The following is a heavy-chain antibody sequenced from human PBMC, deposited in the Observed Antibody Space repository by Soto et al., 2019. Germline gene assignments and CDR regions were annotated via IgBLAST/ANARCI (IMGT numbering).Heavy chain of an antibody. V-gene: IGHV4-61*01. D-gene: IGHD2-15*01. CDR3: ARDSCSGGSCYSPLVAFDI. Sequence: SEALSLTCTVSGGSVSGGIYYWSGIGHPPGKGLEWIGYIYYSGSTNYNPSLKSRVTISVDTSKNQFSLKLSSVTAADTAVYYCARDSCSGGSCYSPLVAFDIWGQGTMVTVSS. J-gene: IGHJ3*02. CDR1: GGSVSGGIYY. CDR2: IYYSGST.